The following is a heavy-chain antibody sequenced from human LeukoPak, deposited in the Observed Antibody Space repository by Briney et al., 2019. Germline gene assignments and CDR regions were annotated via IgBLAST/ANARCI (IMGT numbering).Heavy chain of an antibody. CDR3: ARHVETYYENCFDP. CDR2: IYYSGST. V-gene: IGHV4-59*08. D-gene: IGHD3-22*01. CDR1: GSSISSYY. J-gene: IGHJ5*02. Sequence: SETLSLTCTVSGSSISSYYWSWIRQPPGKGLEWIGYIYYSGSTSYNPSLKSRVTISVDTSKNQFSLNLSSVTAADTAVYYCARHVETYYENCFDPWGQGTLVTVSS.